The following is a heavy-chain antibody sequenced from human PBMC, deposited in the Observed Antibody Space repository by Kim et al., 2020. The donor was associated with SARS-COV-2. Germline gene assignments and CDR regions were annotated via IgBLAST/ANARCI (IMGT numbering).Heavy chain of an antibody. CDR2: IIPIFGTA. CDR1: GGTFSSYA. CDR3: ARGGSSWFYFDY. Sequence: SVKVSCKASGGTFSSYAISWVRQAPGQGLEWMGGIIPIFGTANYAQKFQGRVTITADESTSTAYMELSSLRSEDTAVYYCARGGSSWFYFDYWGQGTLVTVSS. V-gene: IGHV1-69*13. J-gene: IGHJ4*02. D-gene: IGHD6-13*01.